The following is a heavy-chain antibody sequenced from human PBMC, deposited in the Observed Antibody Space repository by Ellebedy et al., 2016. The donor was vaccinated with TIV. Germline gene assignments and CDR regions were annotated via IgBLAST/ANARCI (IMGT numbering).Heavy chain of an antibody. CDR2: ISSSSSYI. V-gene: IGHV3-21*01. CDR1: GFTFSSYS. Sequence: PGGSLRLSCAASGFTFSSYSMNGVPQAPGKGLEWVSSISSSSSYIYYADSVKGRFTISRDNAKNSLYLQMNSLRAEDTAVYYCASHPTRGYSGYSLYYFDYWGQGTLVTVSS. CDR3: ASHPTRGYSGYSLYYFDY. J-gene: IGHJ4*02. D-gene: IGHD5-12*01.